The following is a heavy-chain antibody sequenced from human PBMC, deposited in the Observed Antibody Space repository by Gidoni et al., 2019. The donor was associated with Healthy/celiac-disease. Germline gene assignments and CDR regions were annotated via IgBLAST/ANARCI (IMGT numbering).Heavy chain of an antibody. D-gene: IGHD3-10*01. Sequence: EVQLLASGGGLVQPGGSLRLSCAAFGFTLSSYAMSWVRRAPGNGLELVSAISGSGGSPSYSASFKGRFTISSDNSKHTLYLQITSLRAEDTAVYYCAKDPQALGSGSYSYYYYGMDVWGHGTTVTVSS. CDR3: AKDPQALGSGSYSYYYYGMDV. J-gene: IGHJ6*02. V-gene: IGHV3-23*01. CDR1: GFTLSSYA. CDR2: ISGSGGSP.